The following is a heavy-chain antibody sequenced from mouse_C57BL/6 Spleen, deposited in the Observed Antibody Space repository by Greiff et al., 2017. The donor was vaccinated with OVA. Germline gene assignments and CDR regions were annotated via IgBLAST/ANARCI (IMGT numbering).Heavy chain of an antibody. Sequence: VQLQQPGAELVMPGASVKLSCKASGYTFTSYWMHWVKQRPGQGLEWIGEIDPSDSYTNYNQKFKGKSTLTVDKSSSTAYMQLSSLTSEDSAADYCASNGFYYAMDYWGQGTSVTVSS. V-gene: IGHV1-69*01. CDR2: IDPSDSYT. CDR1: GYTFTSYW. CDR3: ASNGFYYAMDY. J-gene: IGHJ4*01.